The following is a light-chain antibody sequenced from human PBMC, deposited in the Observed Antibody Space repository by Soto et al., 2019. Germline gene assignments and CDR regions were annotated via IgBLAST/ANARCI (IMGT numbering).Light chain of an antibody. CDR1: SGSIASNY. J-gene: IGLJ2*01. V-gene: IGLV6-57*04. CDR3: QSYDSSILV. Sequence: NFMLTQPHSVSESPGKTVTISCTRSSGSIASNYVQWYQQRPGSAPTTVIYDDNQRPSGVPDRFSGSIDSSSNSASLTISGLKTEDEADYYCQSYDSSILVFGGGTKLTVL. CDR2: DDN.